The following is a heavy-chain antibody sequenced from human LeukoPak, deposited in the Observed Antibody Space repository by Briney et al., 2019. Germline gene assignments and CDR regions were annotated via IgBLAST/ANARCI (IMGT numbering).Heavy chain of an antibody. J-gene: IGHJ3*02. CDR1: GFTFSSYG. CDR2: ISYDGSNK. V-gene: IGHV3-30*03. D-gene: IGHD1-26*01. CDR3: ATGIVGATRAFDI. Sequence: GGSLRLSCAASGFTFSSYGMPWVRQTPGKGLEWVAVISYDGSNKYYADSVKGRFTISRDNSKNTLYLQMNSLRAEDTAVYYCATGIVGATRAFDIWGQGTMVTVSS.